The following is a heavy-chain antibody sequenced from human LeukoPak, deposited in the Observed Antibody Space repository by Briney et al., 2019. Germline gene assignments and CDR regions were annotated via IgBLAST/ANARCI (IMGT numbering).Heavy chain of an antibody. J-gene: IGHJ3*02. CDR3: ARETYYYDSSGYRSLTYAFDI. CDR1: GFTFSSYS. CDR2: ISSSSSYI. D-gene: IGHD3-22*01. Sequence: PGGSLRLSCAASGFTFSSYSMNWVRQAPGKGLEWVSSISSSSSYIYYADSVKGRFTISRDNAKNSLYLQMNSLRAEDTAVYYCARETYYYDSSGYRSLTYAFDIWGQGTMVTVSS. V-gene: IGHV3-21*01.